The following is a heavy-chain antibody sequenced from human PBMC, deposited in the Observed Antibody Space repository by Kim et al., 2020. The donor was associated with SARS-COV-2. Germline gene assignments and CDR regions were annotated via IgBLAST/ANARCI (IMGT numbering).Heavy chain of an antibody. CDR3: ARDGYSSSWDFYYYYGMDV. D-gene: IGHD6-13*01. V-gene: IGHV3-11*06. J-gene: IGHJ6*02. Sequence: GRFTISRDNAKNSLYLQMNSLRAEDTAVYYCARDGYSSSWDFYYYYGMDVWGQGTTVTVSS.